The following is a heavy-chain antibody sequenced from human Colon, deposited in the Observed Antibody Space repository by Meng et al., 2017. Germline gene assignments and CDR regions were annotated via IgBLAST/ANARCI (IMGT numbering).Heavy chain of an antibody. Sequence: GGSLRPSCAASGFTFTNYWMSWVRQAPGKGLEWVANIKQDGSAKYYVDSVKGRFTISRDNVKNSLYLQMNSLRVEDTAVYSCARRDAFDIWGQGTMVTVSS. V-gene: IGHV3-7*01. CDR1: GFTFTNYW. CDR2: IKQDGSAK. CDR3: ARRDAFDI. J-gene: IGHJ3*02.